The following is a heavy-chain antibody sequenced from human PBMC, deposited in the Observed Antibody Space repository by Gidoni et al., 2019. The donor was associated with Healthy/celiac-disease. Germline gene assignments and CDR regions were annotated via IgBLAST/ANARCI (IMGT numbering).Heavy chain of an antibody. D-gene: IGHD5-12*01. V-gene: IGHV4-39*07. J-gene: IGHJ5*02. CDR2: IYYSGST. Sequence: QLQLQASGPGLVKPSETLSLTCTVSGGSISSSSYYWGWIRQPPGKGLEWIGSIYYSGSTYYNPSLKSRVTISVDTSKNQFSLKLSSVTAADTAVYYCARGGYDYVGWFDPWGQGTLVTVSS. CDR3: ARGGYDYVGWFDP. CDR1: GGSISSSSYY.